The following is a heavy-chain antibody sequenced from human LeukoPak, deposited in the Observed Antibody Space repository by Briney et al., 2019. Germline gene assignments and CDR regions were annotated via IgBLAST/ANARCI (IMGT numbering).Heavy chain of an antibody. D-gene: IGHD3-22*01. V-gene: IGHV1-69*06. CDR3: AREYYYDSSGLTWYFDL. CDR2: IIPIFGTA. Sequence: SVKVSCKASGGTFSSYAISWVRQAPGQGLEWMGGIIPIFGTANYAQKFQGRVTITADKSTSTAYMELSSLRSEDTAVYYCAREYYYDSSGLTWYFDLWGRGTLVTVSS. J-gene: IGHJ2*01. CDR1: GGTFSSYA.